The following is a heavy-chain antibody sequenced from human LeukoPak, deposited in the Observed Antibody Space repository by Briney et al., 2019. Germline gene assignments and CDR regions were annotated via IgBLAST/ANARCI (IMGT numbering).Heavy chain of an antibody. V-gene: IGHV3-23*01. D-gene: IGHD2-15*01. CDR3: AKVEDSSQYFDY. CDR1: GFTFSSYA. Sequence: GGSLRLSCAASGFTFSSYAMNWVRQAPGKGLEWVSAISGSGGSTYYADSVKGRFTISRDNSKNTLYLQMNSLRAEDTAVYYCAKVEDSSQYFDYWGQGTLVTVSS. J-gene: IGHJ4*02. CDR2: ISGSGGST.